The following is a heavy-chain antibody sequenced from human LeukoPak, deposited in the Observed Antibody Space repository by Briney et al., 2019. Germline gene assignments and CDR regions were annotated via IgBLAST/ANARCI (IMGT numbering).Heavy chain of an antibody. D-gene: IGHD1-26*01. Sequence: GGSLRLSCAASGFTFSSSSISWVRQAPGKGLEWVAVISSDGSNKYYANSVKGRFTISRDNSKNTLYLQMNSLRAEDTAVYYCARSLYSGSYYPLDYWGQGTLVTVSS. CDR2: ISSDGSNK. J-gene: IGHJ4*02. CDR3: ARSLYSGSYYPLDY. CDR1: GFTFSSSS. V-gene: IGHV3-30-3*01.